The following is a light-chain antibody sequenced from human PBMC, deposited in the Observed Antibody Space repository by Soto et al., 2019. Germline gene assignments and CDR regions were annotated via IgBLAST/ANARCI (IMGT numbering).Light chain of an antibody. Sequence: QSVLTQPLSASATPGQWVTISCSGSSSNIGTNTVNWYQQFPGTAPKLLIYTNTQRPSGVPDRFSASKSGTSASLAISGLQSEDEADYYCAAWDDSLSSVIFGGGTQLTVL. V-gene: IGLV1-44*01. J-gene: IGLJ2*01. CDR1: SSNIGTNT. CDR2: TNT. CDR3: AAWDDSLSSVI.